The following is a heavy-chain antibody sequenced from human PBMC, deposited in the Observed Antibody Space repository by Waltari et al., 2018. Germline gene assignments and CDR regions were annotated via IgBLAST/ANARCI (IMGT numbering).Heavy chain of an antibody. CDR3: ARVSRKTTATMVAAFDI. V-gene: IGHV3-20*01. CDR2: SDWNGGRT. D-gene: IGHD4-17*01. J-gene: IGHJ3*02. CDR1: GFIFNNYG. Sequence: EVQLVESGGGVVRPGGSLRLSCAASGFIFNNYGMSWVRQVPGKGLGWVSGSDWNGGRTGYADSVEGRFTISRDNAKDSLLLQMNTLRAEDTALYHCARVSRKTTATMVAAFDIWGQGTMVTVSS.